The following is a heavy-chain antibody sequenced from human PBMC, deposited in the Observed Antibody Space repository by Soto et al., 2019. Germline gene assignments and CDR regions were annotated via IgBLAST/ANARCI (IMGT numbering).Heavy chain of an antibody. D-gene: IGHD3-10*01. V-gene: IGHV4-4*07. Sequence: QVQLPAWGPGLVKPSDTLSLTCTVSGGSINTYYWSWIRQAAGKGLEWIGRIYSGGSTNYNPSLMSRVSVAVDMSKSQFARKLSSVTAADTAVYDCARGPGGFGEYSLDYWGHGTLVTVAS. CDR3: ARGPGGFGEYSLDY. J-gene: IGHJ4*01. CDR2: IYSGGST. CDR1: GGSINTYY.